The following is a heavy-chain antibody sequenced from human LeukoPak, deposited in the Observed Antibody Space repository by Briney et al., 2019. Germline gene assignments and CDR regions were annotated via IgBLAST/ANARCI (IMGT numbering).Heavy chain of an antibody. Sequence: SETLSLTCAVYGGSFSGYYCSWIRQPPGKGLELIGEINQSGSTNYNPSLKSQVTISLDTSNNQFSVKLSCVTAADTAVYYCARHTVGYCSRGSCYSSYWFDPWGQGTLVTVSS. CDR1: GGSFSGYY. V-gene: IGHV4-34*01. J-gene: IGHJ5*02. CDR2: INQSGST. D-gene: IGHD2-15*01. CDR3: ARHTVGYCSRGSCYSSYWFDP.